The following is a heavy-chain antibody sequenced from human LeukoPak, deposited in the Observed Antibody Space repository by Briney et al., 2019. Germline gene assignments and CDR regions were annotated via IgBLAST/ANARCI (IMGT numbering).Heavy chain of an antibody. V-gene: IGHV3-9*01. D-gene: IGHD6-19*01. Sequence: GGSLRLSCAASGFTFDDYAMHWVRQAPGKGLEWVSGISWNSGSIGYADSVKGRFTISRDNAKNSLYLQMNSLRAEDTALYYCAKDIRSSGWYAPLRYYYYGMDVWGQGTTVTVSS. CDR3: AKDIRSSGWYAPLRYYYYGMDV. CDR2: ISWNSGSI. J-gene: IGHJ6*02. CDR1: GFTFDDYA.